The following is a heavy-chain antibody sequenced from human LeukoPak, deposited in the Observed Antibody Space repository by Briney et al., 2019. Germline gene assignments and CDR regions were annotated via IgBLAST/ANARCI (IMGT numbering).Heavy chain of an antibody. Sequence: ASVKVSCKASGYTFTNYEINWVRQATGHGVEWMGWMNPNSGDTAYAQKFQGRITMTRSTSITTAYMELSGLRSEDTAVYYCARGLGSYDSSELTWPMISFWGQGTQVTVSS. J-gene: IGHJ4*02. V-gene: IGHV1-8*01. D-gene: IGHD3-22*01. CDR2: MNPNSGDT. CDR1: GYTFTNYE. CDR3: ARGLGSYDSSELTWPMISF.